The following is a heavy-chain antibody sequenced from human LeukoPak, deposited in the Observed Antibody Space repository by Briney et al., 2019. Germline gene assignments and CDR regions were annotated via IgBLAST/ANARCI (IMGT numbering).Heavy chain of an antibody. CDR2: INPNSGST. CDR1: GYTFISHD. J-gene: IGHJ6*03. D-gene: IGHD3-10*01. Sequence: ASVKVSCKTSGYTFISHDINWVRQAPGQGLEWMGWINPNSGSTGYAQDFQGRVTITRDTSIGTAYMELSSLRSEDTAVYYCARDGHYYGSGSYYYMDVWGKGTTVTISS. CDR3: ARDGHYYGSGSYYYMDV. V-gene: IGHV1-8*01.